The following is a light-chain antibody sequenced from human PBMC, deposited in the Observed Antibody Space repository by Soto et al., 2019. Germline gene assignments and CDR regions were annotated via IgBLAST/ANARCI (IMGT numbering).Light chain of an antibody. Sequence: EIVLTQSPATLSLSPGERATLSCRASQSVSSYLAWYQQKPGQAPRLLIYDASNRATGIPVRFSGSGSGTNFTLTISSLEPEDFAVYYCQQRENWPITFGQGTRLEIK. CDR3: QQRENWPIT. CDR1: QSVSSY. J-gene: IGKJ5*01. CDR2: DAS. V-gene: IGKV3-11*01.